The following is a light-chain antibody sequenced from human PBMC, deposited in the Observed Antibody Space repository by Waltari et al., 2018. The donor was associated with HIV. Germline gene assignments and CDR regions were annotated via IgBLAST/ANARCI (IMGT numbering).Light chain of an antibody. V-gene: IGLV2-23*02. Sequence: SALTQSASVSGSPGQSITISCTGTRSDVGAYTLVSWYQQHPGEVPKLLIYEVTKRPSGVSTRFSGSKSGNTASLTISGLQAEDEADYYCCSYAGSGLVFGGGTKLTVL. CDR1: RSDVGAYTL. J-gene: IGLJ3*02. CDR3: CSYAGSGLV. CDR2: EVT.